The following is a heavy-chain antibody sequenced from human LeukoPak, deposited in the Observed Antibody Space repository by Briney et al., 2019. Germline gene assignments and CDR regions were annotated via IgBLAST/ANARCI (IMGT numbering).Heavy chain of an antibody. CDR1: GFTFSSYS. J-gene: IGHJ4*02. CDR2: ISSSSSYI. D-gene: IGHD4-23*01. CDR3: ARLTPQGFDY. Sequence: PGGSLRLSCAASGFTFSSYSMNWARQAPGKGLEWVSSISSSSSYIYYADSVKGRFTISRDNAKNSLYLQMNSLRAEDTAVYYCARLTPQGFDYWGQGTLVTVSS. V-gene: IGHV3-21*01.